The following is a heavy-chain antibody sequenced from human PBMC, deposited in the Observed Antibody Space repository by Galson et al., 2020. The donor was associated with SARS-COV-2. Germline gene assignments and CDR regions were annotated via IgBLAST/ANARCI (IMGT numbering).Heavy chain of an antibody. CDR3: ARERRWELYFDH. CDR1: GGSISSGSYY. J-gene: IGHJ4*02. CDR2: NYTSGST. V-gene: IGHV4-61*02. Sequence: SETLSLTRTLSGGSISSGSYYWSWIRQPAGKGLEWIGRNYTSGSTNYNPSLKSRVTISVDTSKNQFSLKRSSVTAADTAVYYCARERRWELYFDHWGQGTLVTVSS. D-gene: IGHD1-26*01.